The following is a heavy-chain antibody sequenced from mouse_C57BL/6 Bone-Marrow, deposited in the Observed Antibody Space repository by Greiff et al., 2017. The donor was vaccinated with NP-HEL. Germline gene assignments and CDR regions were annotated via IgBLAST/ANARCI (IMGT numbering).Heavy chain of an antibody. J-gene: IGHJ4*01. CDR2: IRNKANGYTT. Sequence: EVQGVESGGGLVQPGGSLSLSCAASGFTFTDYYMSWVRQPPGKALEWLGFIRNKANGYTTEYSASVKGRFTISRDNSQSILYLQMNALRAEDSAIYYCARIPYYAMDYWGQGTSVTVSS. V-gene: IGHV7-3*01. CDR1: GFTFTDYY. CDR3: ARIPYYAMDY.